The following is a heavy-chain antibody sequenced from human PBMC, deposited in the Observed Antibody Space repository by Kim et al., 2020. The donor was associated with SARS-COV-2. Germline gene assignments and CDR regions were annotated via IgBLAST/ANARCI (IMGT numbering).Heavy chain of an antibody. V-gene: IGHV1-18*01. CDR1: GYTFTNYG. Sequence: ASVKVSRKASGYTFTNYGISWMRLAAGQGLEWLAWTSPSNGNSKYAQKVRDRVTLTTDTSTTTVHLDLRDLTSDDTAVYYCARWDKTKLTLLDSWGQGT. D-gene: IGHD1-26*01. CDR3: ARWDKTKLTLLDS. J-gene: IGHJ4*02. CDR2: TSPSNGNS.